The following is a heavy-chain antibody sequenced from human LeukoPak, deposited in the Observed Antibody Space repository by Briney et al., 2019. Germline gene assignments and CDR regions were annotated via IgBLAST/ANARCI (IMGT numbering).Heavy chain of an antibody. CDR2: INPNSGGT. J-gene: IGHJ4*02. V-gene: IGHV1-2*02. D-gene: IGHD3-9*01. CDR1: GYTFTGYY. Sequence: ASVKVSCKASGYTFTGYYMHWVRQAPGQRLEWMGWINPNSGGTNYAQKFQGRVTMTRDTSISTAYMELSRLRSDDTAVYYCARGLRYFDWFLDYWGQGTLVTVSS. CDR3: ARGLRYFDWFLDY.